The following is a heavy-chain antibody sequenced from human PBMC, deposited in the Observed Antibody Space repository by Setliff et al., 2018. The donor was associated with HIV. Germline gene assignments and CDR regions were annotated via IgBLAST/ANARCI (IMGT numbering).Heavy chain of an antibody. Sequence: SETLSLTCTVSSGSINSEYWSWIRQPPGKGLEWMGYIYYSGSTNYNPSLKSRVTMSIDTSRNQFSLKLTSVTAADTAVYYCARTTSLFPDMAAAQPWYDYYYMDVGGKGTTVTVSS. D-gene: IGHD6-13*01. CDR3: ARTTSLFPDMAAAQPWYDYYYMDV. V-gene: IGHV4-59*08. CDR2: IYYSGST. CDR1: SGSINSEY. J-gene: IGHJ6*03.